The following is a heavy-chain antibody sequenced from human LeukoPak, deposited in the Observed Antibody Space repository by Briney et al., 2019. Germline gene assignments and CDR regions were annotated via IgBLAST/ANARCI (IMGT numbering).Heavy chain of an antibody. CDR2: IKPSGGST. Sequence: ASVKVSCKACVYTFTSYYMHGVRQAPGQGREGMGIIKPSGGSTSYAQKFQGRVTMTRDTSTSTVYMELSSLRSEDTAVYYCARVWGWLQIFDYWGQGTLVTVSS. CDR3: ARVWGWLQIFDY. V-gene: IGHV1-46*01. D-gene: IGHD5-24*01. CDR1: VYTFTSYY. J-gene: IGHJ4*02.